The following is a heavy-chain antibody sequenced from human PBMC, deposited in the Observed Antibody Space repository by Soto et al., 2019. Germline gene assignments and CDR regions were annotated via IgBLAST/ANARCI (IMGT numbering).Heavy chain of an antibody. J-gene: IGHJ4*02. CDR2: ISYDGSNK. V-gene: IGHV3-30*18. CDR3: AKDKESVRGYFDY. D-gene: IGHD3-10*02. CDR1: GFTFSSYG. Sequence: GGSLRLSCASSGFTFSSYGMHWVRQAPGKGLEWVAVISYDGSNKYYADSVKGRFTISRDNSKNTLYLQMNSLRAEDTAVYYCAKDKESVRGYFDYWRQGTLVTVS.